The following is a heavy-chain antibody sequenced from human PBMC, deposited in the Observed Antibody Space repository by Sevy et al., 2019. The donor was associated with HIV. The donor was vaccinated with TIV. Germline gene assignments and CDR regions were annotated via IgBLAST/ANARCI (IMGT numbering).Heavy chain of an antibody. CDR1: GFSLSTSGVG. D-gene: IGHD4-17*01. CDR3: ARADYGDYVGYFQH. CDR2: IYWDDNK. V-gene: IGHV2-5*02. Sequence: SGPTLVKPTQTLTLTYTFSGFSLSTSGVGVGWIRQPPGKALEWLALIYWDDNKRYSPSLKSRITITKDTSKNQVVLTMTNMDPVDTATYYCARADYGDYVGYFQHWGQGTLVTVSS. J-gene: IGHJ1*01.